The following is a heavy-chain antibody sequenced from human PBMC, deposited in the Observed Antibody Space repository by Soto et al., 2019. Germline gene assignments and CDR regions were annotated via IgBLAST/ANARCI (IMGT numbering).Heavy chain of an antibody. J-gene: IGHJ4*02. CDR1: GFTFSTYA. D-gene: IGHD3-9*01. CDR2: ISGSGANI. Sequence: EVQLLESGGGFVQPGGSLRLSCAASGFTFSTYAMSWVRQAPGKGLEWVSVISGSGANIYYADSVKGRFTISRDNSRNTLYLQMNSLRVEDTAVYYCAKRGGPILVNWYFHYWGQGALVTVSS. CDR3: AKRGGPILVNWYFHY. V-gene: IGHV3-23*01.